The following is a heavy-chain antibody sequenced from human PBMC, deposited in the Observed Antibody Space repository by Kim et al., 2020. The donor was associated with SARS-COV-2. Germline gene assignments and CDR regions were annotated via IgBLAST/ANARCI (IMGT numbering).Heavy chain of an antibody. Sequence: KFQGRVDITRDTAASTAYMELSSLRSEDTAVYYCARVRGTISSRAEYFQHWGQGTLVTVSS. CDR3: ARVRGTISSRAEYFQH. V-gene: IGHV1-3*01. J-gene: IGHJ1*01. D-gene: IGHD3-9*01.